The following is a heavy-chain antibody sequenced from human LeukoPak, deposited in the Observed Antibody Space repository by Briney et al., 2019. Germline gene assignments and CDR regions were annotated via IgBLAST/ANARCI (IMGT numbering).Heavy chain of an antibody. V-gene: IGHV4-30-4*01. J-gene: IGHJ4*02. CDR1: GGSISSGDYY. CDR2: IYYSGST. CDR3: ARRSGSYYYFDY. Sequence: PSETLSLTCTVSGGSISSGDYYWSWIRQPPGKGLEWIGYIYYSGSTYYNPSLKSRVTISVDTSKNQFSLKLSSVTAADTAVYYCARRSGSYYYFDYWGQGTLVTVSS. D-gene: IGHD1-26*01.